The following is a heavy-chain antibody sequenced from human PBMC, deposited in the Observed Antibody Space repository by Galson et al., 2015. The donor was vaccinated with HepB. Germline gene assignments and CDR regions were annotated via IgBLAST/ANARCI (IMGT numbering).Heavy chain of an antibody. CDR2: ISYDGRNK. J-gene: IGHJ2*01. CDR1: GFTFNNYA. CDR3: ARVYFGSGSSSAYWYFDL. D-gene: IGHD3-10*01. Sequence: SLRLSCAASGFTFNNYALHWVRQAPGKGLEWVALISYDGRNKYYADSAKGRFTISRDNAQNSLYLQMNSLRDEDTAVYYCARVYFGSGSSSAYWYFDLWGRGALVTVSS. V-gene: IGHV3-30*04.